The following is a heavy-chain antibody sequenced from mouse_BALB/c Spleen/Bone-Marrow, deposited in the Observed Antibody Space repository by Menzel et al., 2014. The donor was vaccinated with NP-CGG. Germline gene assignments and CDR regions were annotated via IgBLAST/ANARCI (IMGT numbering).Heavy chain of an antibody. J-gene: IGHJ3*01. CDR2: IDPYYGGT. Sequence: VQLQQSGPELEKPGASVKISCKASGYSFTGYNMNWVKQSDGRSLEWIGNIDPYYGGTSYNQKFRGKATLTVDKSSSTAYMQLTSLTSEDSAVYYCARNHCGSSSLGYWGQGTLVTVSA. V-gene: IGHV1S135*01. CDR1: GYSFTGYN. CDR3: ARNHCGSSSLGY. D-gene: IGHD1-1*01.